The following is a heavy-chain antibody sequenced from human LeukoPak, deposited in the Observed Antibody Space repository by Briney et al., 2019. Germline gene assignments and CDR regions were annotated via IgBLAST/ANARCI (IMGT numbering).Heavy chain of an antibody. D-gene: IGHD6-6*01. Sequence: PSXXLSLTCTVSGGSMSSSDYCWGWIRQPPGKGLEWIGSFYYSVSSYYNPSLKSRVTISVATSKTQFSLKLRSVTAADTAVYYCARQVGYTSSSRWFDPWGQGTLVTVSS. V-gene: IGHV4-39*01. CDR3: ARQVGYTSSSRWFDP. J-gene: IGHJ5*02. CDR1: GGSMSSSDYC. CDR2: FYYSVSS.